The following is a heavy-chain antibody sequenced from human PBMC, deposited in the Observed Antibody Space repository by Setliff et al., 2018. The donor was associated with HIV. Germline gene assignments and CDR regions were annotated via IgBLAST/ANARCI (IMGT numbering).Heavy chain of an antibody. CDR2: ISSSGSTI. D-gene: IGHD3-3*01. J-gene: IGHJ6*02. V-gene: IGHV3-48*01. CDR1: GFTFSSYW. CDR3: ARDGHYFDFWDGSYYYHGMDV. Sequence: GSLRLSCAASGFTFSSYWMHWVRQAPGKGLEWVSYISSSGSTIYYADSVKGRFTISRDNSKNTRYLQMNSLSAEDTAVSYCARDGHYFDFWDGSYYYHGMDVWGQGTTVTVSS.